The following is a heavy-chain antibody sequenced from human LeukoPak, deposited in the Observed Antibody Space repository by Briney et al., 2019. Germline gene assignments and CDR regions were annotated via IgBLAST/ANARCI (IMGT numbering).Heavy chain of an antibody. V-gene: IGHV1-69*05. CDR2: IIPIFGTA. J-gene: IGHJ2*01. Sequence: ASVKVSCKVSGYTLTELSMHWVRQAPGKGLEWMGGIIPIFGTANYAQKFQGRVTITTDESTSTAYMELSSLKSEDTAVYYCARNKILGYWYFDLWGRGTLVTVSS. CDR3: ARNKILGYWYFDL. CDR1: GYTLTELS. D-gene: IGHD3-16*01.